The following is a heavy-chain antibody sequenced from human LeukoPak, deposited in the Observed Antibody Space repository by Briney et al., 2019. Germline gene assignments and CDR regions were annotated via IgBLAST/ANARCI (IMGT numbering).Heavy chain of an antibody. V-gene: IGHV3-30*04. D-gene: IGHD3-22*01. CDR1: GFTCSSYA. J-gene: IGHJ4*02. CDR3: ARVLWGYYDSSGPPYFDY. CDR2: ISYDGGNK. Sequence: GGSLRLSCAASGFTCSSYALHWVRQAPAKGREWVAVISYDGGNKYYADSVKGRFTISRDNSKNTLYLQMNSLRAEDTAVYYCARVLWGYYDSSGPPYFDYWGQGTLVTVSS.